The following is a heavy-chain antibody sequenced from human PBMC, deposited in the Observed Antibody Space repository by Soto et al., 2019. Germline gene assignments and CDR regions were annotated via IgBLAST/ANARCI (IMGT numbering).Heavy chain of an antibody. Sequence: SVKVSCKAAGYTFTSYGIIWVRQAPGQGLEWMGWISAYNGNTNYAQKLQGRVTMTTDTSTSTAYMELRSLRSDDTAVYYCARGDVGGYYGMDVWGQGTTVTVSS. CDR3: ARGDVGGYYGMDV. V-gene: IGHV1-18*01. CDR2: ISAYNGNT. CDR1: GYTFTSYG. J-gene: IGHJ6*02.